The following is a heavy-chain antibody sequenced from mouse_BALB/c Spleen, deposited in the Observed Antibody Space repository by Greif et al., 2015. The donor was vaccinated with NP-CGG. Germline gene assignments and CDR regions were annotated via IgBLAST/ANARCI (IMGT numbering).Heavy chain of an antibody. Sequence: VQLQQSGAELVKPGASVKLSCTASGFNIKDTYMHWVKQRPEQGLEWIGRIDPANGNTKYDPKFQGRATITADTSSNTAYLQLSSLTSEDTAVYYCARAITTAYWGQGTLVTVSA. CDR3: ARAITTAY. D-gene: IGHD1-2*01. CDR2: IDPANGNT. CDR1: GFNIKDTY. J-gene: IGHJ3*01. V-gene: IGHV14-3*02.